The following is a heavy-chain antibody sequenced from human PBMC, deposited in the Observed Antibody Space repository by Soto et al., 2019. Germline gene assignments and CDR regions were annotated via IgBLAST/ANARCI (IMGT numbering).Heavy chain of an antibody. CDR2: ISADNGNT. V-gene: IGHV1-18*01. Sequence: ASVKVSCKASGYTFTSYGISWARQHPVQGFDWMGWISADNGNTNYAQKLQGRVTMSTDTSTSTAYMERRSLRSDDTAVYYCARDLPVGIAARPPNYYYGMDVWGQGTTVTAP. J-gene: IGHJ6*02. CDR1: GYTFTSYG. D-gene: IGHD6-6*01. CDR3: ARDLPVGIAARPPNYYYGMDV.